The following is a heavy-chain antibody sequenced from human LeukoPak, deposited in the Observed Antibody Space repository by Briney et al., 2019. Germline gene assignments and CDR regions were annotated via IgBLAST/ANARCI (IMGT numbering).Heavy chain of an antibody. Sequence: SQTLSLTCAVSGGSISSGNYSWSWIRQPPGKGLEWIVYIYPSGSTYYNPSLKSRVTISVDRSKNQFSLKLNSVTAADTAVYYCASFHDLGEYFHHWGQGTLVTVSS. J-gene: IGHJ1*01. CDR1: GGSISSGNYS. CDR3: ASFHDLGEYFHH. CDR2: IYPSGST. V-gene: IGHV4-30-2*01.